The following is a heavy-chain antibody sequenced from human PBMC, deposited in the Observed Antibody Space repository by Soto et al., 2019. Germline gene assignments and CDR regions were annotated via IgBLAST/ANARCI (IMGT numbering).Heavy chain of an antibody. CDR1: GYSFTSYW. V-gene: IGHV5-10-1*01. Sequence: PGESLKISCKGSGYSFTSYWISWVRQMPGKGLEWMGRIDPSDSYTNYSPSFQGHVTIPADKSISTAYLQWSSLKASDTAMYYCARSSLGYCSSTSCSNYYYYGMDVWGEGTTVTVSS. CDR2: IDPSDSYT. D-gene: IGHD2-2*01. CDR3: ARSSLGYCSSTSCSNYYYYGMDV. J-gene: IGHJ6*04.